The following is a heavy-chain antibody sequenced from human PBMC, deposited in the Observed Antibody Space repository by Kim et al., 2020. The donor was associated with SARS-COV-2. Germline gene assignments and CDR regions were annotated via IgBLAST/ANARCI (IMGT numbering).Heavy chain of an antibody. CDR1: GYTFTSYA. D-gene: IGHD3-3*01. V-gene: IGHV7-4-1*02. Sequence: ASVKVSCKASGYTFTSYAMNWVRQAPGQGLEWMGWINTNTGNPTYAQGFTGRFVFSLDTSVSTAYLQISSLKAEDTAVYYCARDQNPPYRYYDFWSGPTRGGMDVWGQGTTVTVSS. CDR2: INTNTGNP. CDR3: ARDQNPPYRYYDFWSGPTRGGMDV. J-gene: IGHJ6*02.